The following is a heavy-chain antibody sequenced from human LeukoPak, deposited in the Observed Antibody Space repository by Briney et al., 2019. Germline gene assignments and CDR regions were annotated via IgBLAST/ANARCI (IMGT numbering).Heavy chain of an antibody. CDR2: ISSYNDNA. J-gene: IGHJ4*02. Sequence: ASVKVSCKASGYLFTNYGISWVRQAPGQGVEWVGWISSYNDNAHYAQKLQGRVTMTRETSTSTVYMELRSLSSDDTAIYYCARDGNDVMDYWGQGTQVTVSS. V-gene: IGHV1-18*01. CDR1: GYLFTNYG. D-gene: IGHD1-1*01. CDR3: ARDGNDVMDY.